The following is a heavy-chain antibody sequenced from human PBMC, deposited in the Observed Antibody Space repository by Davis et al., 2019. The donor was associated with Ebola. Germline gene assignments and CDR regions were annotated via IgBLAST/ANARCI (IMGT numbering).Heavy chain of an antibody. Sequence: SETLSLTCTVSGGSISSDYWSWIRQPPGKGLAWIGYIYYSGSTNYNPSLKSRVTISVDTSKNQFSLKLSSVTAADTAVYYCVGAWNYGDYWGQGTLVTVSS. J-gene: IGHJ4*02. V-gene: IGHV4-59*01. CDR1: GGSISSDY. CDR3: VGAWNYGDY. CDR2: IYYSGST. D-gene: IGHD1-7*01.